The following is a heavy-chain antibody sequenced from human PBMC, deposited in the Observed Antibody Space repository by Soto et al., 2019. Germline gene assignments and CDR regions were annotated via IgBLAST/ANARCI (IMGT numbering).Heavy chain of an antibody. CDR2: IIPIFGTA. Sequence: QVQLVQSGAEVKKPGSSVKVSCKASGGTFSSYAISWVRQAPGQGLEWMGGIIPIFGTANYAQKFQGRVTITADKSTSTAYMELSSLRSEDTAVYYCAREVGHIVVVPAAIGWFDPWGQGTLVTVSS. CDR1: GGTFSSYA. V-gene: IGHV1-69*06. CDR3: AREVGHIVVVPAAIGWFDP. J-gene: IGHJ5*02. D-gene: IGHD2-2*01.